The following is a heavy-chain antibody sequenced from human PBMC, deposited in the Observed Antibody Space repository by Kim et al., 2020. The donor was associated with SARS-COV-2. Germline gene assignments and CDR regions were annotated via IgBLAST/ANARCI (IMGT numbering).Heavy chain of an antibody. J-gene: IGHJ4*02. D-gene: IGHD3-22*01. CDR3: ARYPYDSSGYGAFDY. CDR1: GFAFSTSW. V-gene: IGHV3-7*01. Sequence: GGSLRLSCVGSGFAFSTSWMTWVRQVPGKGLDWVANINEDGRDTYYVDSVKGPFTISRDNDKSSVYLQMNSLRAEASAVYYCARYPYDSSGYGAFDYWGQGTLVTVAS. CDR2: INEDGRDT.